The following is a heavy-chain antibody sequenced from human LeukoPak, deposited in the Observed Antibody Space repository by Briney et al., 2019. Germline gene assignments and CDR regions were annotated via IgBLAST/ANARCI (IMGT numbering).Heavy chain of an antibody. Sequence: GGSLRLSCAASGFTFNNYGMHWVRQAPGKGLEWVAFIRYDGSNQYYADSVKGRFTISRDNPKNTMYLQVNSLRAEDTAVYYVGKDQVFGGGSLDSWGKGTLVSVSS. CDR2: IRYDGSNQ. CDR1: GFTFNNYG. J-gene: IGHJ4*02. D-gene: IGHD3-16*01. CDR3: GKDQVFGGGSLDS. V-gene: IGHV3-30*02.